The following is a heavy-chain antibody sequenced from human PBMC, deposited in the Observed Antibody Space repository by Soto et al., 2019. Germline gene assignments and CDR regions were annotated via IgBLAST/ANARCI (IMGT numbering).Heavy chain of an antibody. CDR1: GFTLSHYD. Sequence: QVQLVESGGGVVKPGRSLRLSCVASGFTLSHYDMNWVRQAPGKGLEWVAVVSYDGSNKYYEDSVRGLFTISRNNSKNTLYLQMNSLRAEETAVYYGAKGELINPQLFEFWGQGALVTVSS. CDR2: VSYDGSNK. J-gene: IGHJ4*02. V-gene: IGHV3-30*18. D-gene: IGHD1-26*01. CDR3: AKGELINPQLFEF.